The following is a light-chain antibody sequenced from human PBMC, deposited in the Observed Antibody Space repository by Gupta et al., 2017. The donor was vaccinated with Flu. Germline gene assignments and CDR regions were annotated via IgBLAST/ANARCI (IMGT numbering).Light chain of an antibody. V-gene: IGLV2-14*01. CDR2: EVS. CDR3: SSFTSTSTLL. CDR1: SSDVGGDKY. Sequence: SITISCTGTSSDVGGDKYVSWYQQHTGKVPKLIIYEVSIRPAGVSNRFSGSKSGNTASLTISGLQAEDEADYYCSSFTSTSTLLFGGGTKLTVL. J-gene: IGLJ3*02.